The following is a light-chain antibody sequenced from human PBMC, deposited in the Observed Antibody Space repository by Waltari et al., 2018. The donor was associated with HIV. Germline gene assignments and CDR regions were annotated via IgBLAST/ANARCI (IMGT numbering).Light chain of an antibody. Sequence: QSVLTQPPSVSGAPGQRVTVSCSGSSSSIGSGYVCWYQQLPGAAPKLVIYRNDQRPSGVPVRFSGSKSGTSASLAISGLRSEGEAVYYCGAWNGSPSGPVFGGGTKLTVL. CDR3: GAWNGSPSGPV. CDR1: SSSIGSGY. CDR2: RND. J-gene: IGLJ3*02. V-gene: IGLV1-47*01.